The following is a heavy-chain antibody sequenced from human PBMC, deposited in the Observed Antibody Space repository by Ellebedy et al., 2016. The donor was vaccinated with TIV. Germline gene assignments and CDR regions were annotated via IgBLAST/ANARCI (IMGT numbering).Heavy chain of an antibody. Sequence: MPSETLSLTCAVSGASFRGYYWNRIRQPPGQGLEWVGEINVSGVTKYSPSLKSRLTISMDTSKDQFSLKLSSVTAADTAIYYCVRGHGSGTYSGWFDPWGQGTQVTVSS. D-gene: IGHD3-10*01. CDR3: VRGHGSGTYSGWFDP. CDR1: GASFRGYY. V-gene: IGHV4-34*01. CDR2: INVSGVT. J-gene: IGHJ5*02.